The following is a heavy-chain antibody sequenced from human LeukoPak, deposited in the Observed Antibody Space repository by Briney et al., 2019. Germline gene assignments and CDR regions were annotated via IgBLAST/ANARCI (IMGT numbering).Heavy chain of an antibody. CDR1: GFSLTTTGMR. CDR2: IDWDDDK. J-gene: IGHJ4*02. V-gene: IGHV2-70*04. CDR3: ARGSGYSRFDY. D-gene: IGHD3-22*01. Sequence: SGPTLVNPXQTLTLTCTFSGFSLTTTGMRVMWIRQPPGKALEWLALIDWDDDKFYSASLKTRLTISKDTYKHQVVLTMTNMAPVDTATYYCARGSGYSRFDYWGQGTLVTVSS.